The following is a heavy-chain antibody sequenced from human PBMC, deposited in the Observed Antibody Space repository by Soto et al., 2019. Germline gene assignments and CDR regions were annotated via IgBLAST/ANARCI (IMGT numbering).Heavy chain of an antibody. CDR2: IWYDGSNK. Sequence: QVQLVESGGGVVQPGRSLRLSCAASGFTFSSYGMHWVRQAPGKGLEWVAVIWYDGSNKYYADSVKGRFTISRDNSKNTLYLQMNSLRAEDTAVYYCARDATVTRDAFDIWGQGTMVTVSS. V-gene: IGHV3-33*01. CDR1: GFTFSSYG. CDR3: ARDATVTRDAFDI. J-gene: IGHJ3*02. D-gene: IGHD4-17*01.